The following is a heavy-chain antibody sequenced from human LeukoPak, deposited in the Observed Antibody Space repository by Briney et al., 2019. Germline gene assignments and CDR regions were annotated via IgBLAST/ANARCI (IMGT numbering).Heavy chain of an antibody. J-gene: IGHJ4*02. V-gene: IGHV4-59*01. CDR2: IYYSGST. CDR1: GVSISTYY. CDR3: ARALELTTSEFDY. Sequence: PSETLSLTCTVSGVSISTYYWSWIRQPPGKGLEWIGFIYYSGSTNYNPSLKSRVTISVDTSKNQFSLKLSSVTAADTAVYYCARALELTTSEFDYWGQGTLVTVSS. D-gene: IGHD1-1*01.